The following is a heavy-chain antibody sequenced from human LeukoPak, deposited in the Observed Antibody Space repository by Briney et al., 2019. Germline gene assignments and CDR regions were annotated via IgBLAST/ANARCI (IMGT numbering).Heavy chain of an antibody. J-gene: IGHJ4*02. CDR3: ARRSGNILTGLFDF. CDR1: GFSFRAYW. V-gene: IGHV3-7*01. D-gene: IGHD3-9*01. Sequence: GGSLRLSCVASGFSFRAYWMSWVRQAPGKGLEWVANIQQEEIEKYYEDSVKGRFTISRDNAKNSLSLQMNSLRVEDTAVYYCARRSGNILTGLFDFWGQGSLVTVSS. CDR2: IQQEEIEK.